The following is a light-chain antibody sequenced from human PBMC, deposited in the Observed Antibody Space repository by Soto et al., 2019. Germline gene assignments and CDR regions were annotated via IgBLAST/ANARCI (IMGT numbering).Light chain of an antibody. CDR1: QTVNNNY. CDR2: GAS. Sequence: ELVLTQSPGTLSLSPGERATLSCRASQTVNNNYLAWYQQKPGQAPRPLIYGASNRATGIPDRFSGSGSGTDFTLTISRLEPEDFAVYYCQQYGSSGTFGQGTKVDIK. V-gene: IGKV3-20*01. CDR3: QQYGSSGT. J-gene: IGKJ1*01.